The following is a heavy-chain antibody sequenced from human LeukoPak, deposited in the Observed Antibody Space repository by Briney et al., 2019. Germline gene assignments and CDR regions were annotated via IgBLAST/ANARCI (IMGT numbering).Heavy chain of an antibody. D-gene: IGHD3-16*02. CDR2: IKQDGSEK. Sequence: GGSLRLSCAASGFTFSSYWMSWVRQAPGKGLEWVANIKQDGSEKYYVDSVKGRFTISRDNAKNSLYLQMNSLRAEDTAVYYCARADDYVWGSYRLRYFDYWGQGTLVTVSS. V-gene: IGHV3-7*01. J-gene: IGHJ4*02. CDR1: GFTFSSYW. CDR3: ARADDYVWGSYRLRYFDY.